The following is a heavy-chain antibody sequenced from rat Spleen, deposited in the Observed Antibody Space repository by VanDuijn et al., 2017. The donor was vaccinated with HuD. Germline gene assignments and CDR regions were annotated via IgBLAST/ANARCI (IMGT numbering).Heavy chain of an antibody. CDR2: INSDGGGP. CDR3: STGRDY. Sequence: EVQLVESGGGSVQPGRSMKLSCVASGFTFSNYGMAWVRQAPKKGLEWVTYINSDGGGPYYRESVKGRFTISRHNERSSLYLQMDSLRSEDTATYYCSTGRDYWGQGVMVTVSS. CDR1: GFTFSNYG. J-gene: IGHJ2*01. D-gene: IGHD1-11*01. V-gene: IGHV5-20*01.